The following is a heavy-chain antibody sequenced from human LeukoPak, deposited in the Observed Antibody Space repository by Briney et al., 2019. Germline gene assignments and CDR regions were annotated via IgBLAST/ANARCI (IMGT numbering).Heavy chain of an antibody. V-gene: IGHV5-51*01. CDR2: IYPGDSDT. CDR3: ARGGYYYDSSGDAFDI. CDR1: GYSFTSCW. J-gene: IGHJ3*02. Sequence: GESLKISCKGSGYSFTSCWIGWVRQMPGKGLEWMGIIYPGDSDTRYSPSFQGQVTISADKSISTAYLQWSSLKASDTAMYYCARGGYYYDSSGDAFDIWGQGTMVTVSS. D-gene: IGHD3-22*01.